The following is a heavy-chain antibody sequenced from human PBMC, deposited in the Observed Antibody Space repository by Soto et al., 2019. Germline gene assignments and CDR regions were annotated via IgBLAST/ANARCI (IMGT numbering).Heavy chain of an antibody. CDR3: ASDRPGDY. CDR1: GFTFSSYW. J-gene: IGHJ4*02. Sequence: GESLKISCAASGFTFSSYWMSWVRQAPGKGLEWVANIKQDGSEKYYVDSVKGRFTISRDNAKNSLYLQMNSLRAEDTAVYYCASDRPGDYWGQGTLVTVSS. V-gene: IGHV3-7*03. CDR2: IKQDGSEK. D-gene: IGHD7-27*01.